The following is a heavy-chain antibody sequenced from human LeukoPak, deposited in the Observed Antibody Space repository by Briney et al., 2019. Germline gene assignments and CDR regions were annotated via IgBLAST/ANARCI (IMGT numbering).Heavy chain of an antibody. CDR3: ARVGDGYNAAY. J-gene: IGHJ4*02. CDR2: VSGSGGST. Sequence: GGSLRLSCAASGFTFSSYAMTWVRQAPGKGLEWVSGVSGSGGSTYYADSVKGRFTISRDNSKNTLYLQMNSLRAEDTAVYYCARVGDGYNAAYWGQGTLVTVSS. D-gene: IGHD5-24*01. CDR1: GFTFSSYA. V-gene: IGHV3-23*01.